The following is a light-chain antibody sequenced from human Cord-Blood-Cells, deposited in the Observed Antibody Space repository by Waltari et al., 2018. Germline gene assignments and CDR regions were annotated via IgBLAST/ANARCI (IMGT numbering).Light chain of an antibody. J-gene: IGKJ5*01. CDR3: QQYNNWPPIA. Sequence: EIMMTLSPATLSVSAGERATLSCRASQSVSSNLAWYQQKPGQAPKLLIYGASTRASAIPARFKGSGSRTEFTLTISSLQSEDFAVYYCQQYNNWPPIAFGQGTRLEIK. CDR2: GAS. CDR1: QSVSSN. V-gene: IGKV3-15*01.